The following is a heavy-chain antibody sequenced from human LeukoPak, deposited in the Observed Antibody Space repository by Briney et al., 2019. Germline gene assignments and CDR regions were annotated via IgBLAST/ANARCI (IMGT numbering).Heavy chain of an antibody. J-gene: IGHJ4*02. D-gene: IGHD2-2*01. CDR2: IYAGGAA. V-gene: IGHV3-53*01. Sequence: GGSLRLSCAASGFTVSTNHLSWVRQAPEKGLEWVSVIYAGGAAYYADYVKGRFTISRDTSNNTLILQMHSLRVEDTAVYYCARSTSYHFDSWGQGTLVTVSS. CDR1: GFTVSTNH. CDR3: ARSTSYHFDS.